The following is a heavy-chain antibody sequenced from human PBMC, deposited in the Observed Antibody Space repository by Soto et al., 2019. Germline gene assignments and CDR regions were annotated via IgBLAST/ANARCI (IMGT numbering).Heavy chain of an antibody. V-gene: IGHV1-18*01. CDR1: GGTFSSYA. Sequence: SVKVSCKASGGTFSSYAISWARQAPGQGLEWMGWIIPYNGNTNYAQKLQGRVTMTTDTSTSTAYMELRSLRSDDTAVYYCARDQSITRLRTGSSSCFGYWGQGTLVTVSS. J-gene: IGHJ4*02. D-gene: IGHD6-6*01. CDR2: IIPYNGNT. CDR3: ARDQSITRLRTGSSSCFGY.